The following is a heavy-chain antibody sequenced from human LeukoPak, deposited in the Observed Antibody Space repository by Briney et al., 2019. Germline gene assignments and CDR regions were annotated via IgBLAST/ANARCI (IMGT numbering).Heavy chain of an antibody. D-gene: IGHD5-12*01. J-gene: IGHJ4*02. CDR3: ARGPSGYHNT. CDR2: INWSGGST. CDR1: GFIFVDHG. V-gene: IGHV3-20*04. Sequence: AGGSLRLSCAASGFIFVDHGMNWVRQAPGKGLEWVSGINWSGGSTSYADSVKGRFTNSRDNAKNSLFLQMNSLRAEDTALYYCARGPSGYHNTGGQGTLVTVSS.